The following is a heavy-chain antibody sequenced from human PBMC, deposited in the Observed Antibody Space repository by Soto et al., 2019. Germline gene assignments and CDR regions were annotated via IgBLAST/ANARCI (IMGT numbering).Heavy chain of an antibody. CDR1: GGSISSYY. D-gene: IGHD3-9*01. CDR2: IYHSGST. J-gene: IGHJ4*02. V-gene: IGHV4-59*12. Sequence: SETLSLTCTVSGGSISSYYWSWIRQPPGKGLEWIGEIYHSGSTNYNPSLKSRVTISVDKSKNQFSLKLSSVTAADTAVYYCARDQAIFWGQGTLVTVS. CDR3: ARDQAIF.